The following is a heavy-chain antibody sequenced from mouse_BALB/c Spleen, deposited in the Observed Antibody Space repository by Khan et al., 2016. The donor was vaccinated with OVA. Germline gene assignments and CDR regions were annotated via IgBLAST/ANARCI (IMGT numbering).Heavy chain of an antibody. CDR3: TRETVVDIYWYFDV. CDR1: GFTFSDYY. V-gene: IGHV7-3*02. D-gene: IGHD1-1*01. Sequence: EVELVESGGGLVQPGGSLRLSCATSGFTFSDYYMSWVRQPPGKALEWLGFIRNKANGYTTEYSASVKGRFTISRDNFQSVLYLQMNTLRAEDIATYYCTRETVVDIYWYFDVWGAGTTVTVSS. CDR2: IRNKANGYTT. J-gene: IGHJ1*01.